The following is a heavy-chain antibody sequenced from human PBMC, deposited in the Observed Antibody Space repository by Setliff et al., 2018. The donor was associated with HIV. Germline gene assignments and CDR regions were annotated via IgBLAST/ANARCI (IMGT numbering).Heavy chain of an antibody. CDR2: LYYSGNT. CDR1: GGSFSGYY. CDR3: AGRDGYNRYYFDF. V-gene: IGHV4-34*01. D-gene: IGHD5-12*01. J-gene: IGHJ4*02. Sequence: SETLSLTCAVYGGSFSGYYWGWIRQPPGKGLEWIASLYYSGNTYYNPSLKSRVTILVDTSKNQFSLKVTSVTAADTAVYYCAGRDGYNRYYFDFWGQGTLVTVSS.